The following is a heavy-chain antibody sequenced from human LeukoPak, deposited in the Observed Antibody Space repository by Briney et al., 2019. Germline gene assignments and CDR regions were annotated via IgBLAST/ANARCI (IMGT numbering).Heavy chain of an antibody. D-gene: IGHD1-14*01. CDR1: GGSISSYY. V-gene: IGHV4-59*01. J-gene: IGHJ2*01. CDR3: ARDGNPWNLDV. CDR2: IYYSGRT. Sequence: PSETLSLTCTVSGGSISSYYWTWIREPPGKALEWIGYIYYSGRTSYNPSLKSRVTMSVDTSKNQFSLKLSSVTAADTAVYYCARDGNPWNLDVWGRGTLVTVSS.